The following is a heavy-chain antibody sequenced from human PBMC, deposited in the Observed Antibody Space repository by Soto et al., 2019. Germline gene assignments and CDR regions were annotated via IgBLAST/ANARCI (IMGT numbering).Heavy chain of an antibody. CDR1: GFSFSSYA. J-gene: IGHJ4*02. Sequence: EVQLLESGGGLVQPGGSLRLSCATSGFSFSSYAMTWVRQAPGKGLEWVSGVSASGAGPYYADSVKGRFSISRDNSKNTVYLEMNSLRAEDTALYYCARDLSRGSGGPLDHWGQGTLVTVSS. CDR2: VSASGAGP. V-gene: IGHV3-23*01. CDR3: ARDLSRGSGGPLDH. D-gene: IGHD6-19*01.